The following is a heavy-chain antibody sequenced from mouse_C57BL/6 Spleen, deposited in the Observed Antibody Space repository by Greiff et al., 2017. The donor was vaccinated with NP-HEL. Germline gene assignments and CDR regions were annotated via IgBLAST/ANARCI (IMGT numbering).Heavy chain of an antibody. D-gene: IGHD2-4*01. CDR1: GFTFSDYG. V-gene: IGHV5-17*01. Sequence: EVKLKESGGGLVKPGGSLKLSCAASGFTFSDYGMHWVRQAPEKGLEWVAYISSGSSTIYYADTVKGRFTISRDNAKNTLFLQMTSLRSEDTAMYYCAREDYDYDGGYFDDWGKGTTLTVSS. CDR3: AREDYDYDGGYFDD. CDR2: ISSGSSTI. J-gene: IGHJ2*01.